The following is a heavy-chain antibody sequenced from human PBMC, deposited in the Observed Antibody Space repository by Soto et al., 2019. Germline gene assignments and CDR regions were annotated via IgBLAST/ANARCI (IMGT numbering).Heavy chain of an antibody. V-gene: IGHV4-61*01. CDR3: ARGGPRLGAYRYFGY. D-gene: IGHD1-26*01. Sequence: ESLSRRCIVPGGPVSSESYYWSWIRQPPGKGLEWVGYILYSGSPNYNPSLKSRVTMSLDTSENQFSLKLSSVTTADTAVYYCARGGPRLGAYRYFGYWGQVTLVTVS. CDR1: GGPVSSESYY. CDR2: ILYSGSP. J-gene: IGHJ4*02.